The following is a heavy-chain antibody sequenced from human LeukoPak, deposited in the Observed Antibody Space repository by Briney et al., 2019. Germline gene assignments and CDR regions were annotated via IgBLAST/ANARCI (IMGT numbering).Heavy chain of an antibody. CDR1: GDSISLWQ. Sequence: SETLSLTCSVSGDSISLWQWNWIRQAAGKGLEWIGRFSGGPNYNPSLKSRVTMSLDTSKNQFFLKVSSVTAADTAVYFCATGGGPFDYWGQGILVTVSS. V-gene: IGHV4-4*07. J-gene: IGHJ4*02. CDR3: ATGGGPFDY. D-gene: IGHD3-16*01. CDR2: FSGGP.